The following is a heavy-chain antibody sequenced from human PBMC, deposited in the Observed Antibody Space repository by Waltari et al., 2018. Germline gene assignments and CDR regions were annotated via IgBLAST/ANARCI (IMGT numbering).Heavy chain of an antibody. CDR1: GFTFSSYG. J-gene: IGHJ6*03. CDR2: ISSSSSTI. CDR3: ASFVGYMDV. Sequence: EVQLVESGGGLVQPGGSLRLSCAASGFTFSSYGINWVRQAPGRGLEWLSYISSSSSTIYYADSVKDRFTISRDNAKNSLYLQMNSLRAEDTAVYYCASFVGYMDVWGKGTTVTISS. V-gene: IGHV3-48*04. D-gene: IGHD3-16*01.